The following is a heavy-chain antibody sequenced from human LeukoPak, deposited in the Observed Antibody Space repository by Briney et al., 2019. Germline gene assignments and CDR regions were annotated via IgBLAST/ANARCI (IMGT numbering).Heavy chain of an antibody. J-gene: IGHJ4*02. CDR1: GFTVSSNY. CDR3: ARLGSQGGVAALDY. CDR2: IYSGGST. D-gene: IGHD6-25*01. Sequence: GGSLRLSCAASGFTVSSNYMSWVRQAPGKGLEWVSVIYSGGSTYYADSVKGRFTISRDNSKNALHLQMNSLRAEDTAVYYCARLGSQGGVAALDYWGQGTLVTVSS. V-gene: IGHV3-53*01.